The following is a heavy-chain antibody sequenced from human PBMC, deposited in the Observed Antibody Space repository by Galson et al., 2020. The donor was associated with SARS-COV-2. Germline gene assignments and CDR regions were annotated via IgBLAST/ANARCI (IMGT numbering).Heavy chain of an antibody. CDR1: GASINNGGHY. D-gene: IGHD2-21*01. CDR2: IYYSGST. J-gene: IGHJ3*02. V-gene: IGHV4-31*03. CDR3: ARIDAGGGYYRDSFDM. Sequence: SETLSLTCTVSGASINNGGHYWSWVRQHPEKGLEWIGYIYYSGSTYYNPSLKSRVTISLDMSKTQFSLKLSSMTAADTATYFCARIDAGGGYYRDSFDMWGQGTVVTVSS.